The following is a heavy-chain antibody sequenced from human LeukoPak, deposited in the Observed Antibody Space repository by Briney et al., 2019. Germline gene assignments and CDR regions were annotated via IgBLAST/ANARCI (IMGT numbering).Heavy chain of an antibody. V-gene: IGHV3-21*01. CDR1: GFTFSSYA. Sequence: GGSLRLSCAASGFTFSSYAMSWVRQAPGKGLEWVSSISTGSSYIYYADSLKGRFTISRDNAKNSLYLQMNSLRAEDTAVYYCAELGITMIGGVWGKGTTVTISS. CDR3: AELGITMIGGV. CDR2: ISTGSSYI. D-gene: IGHD3-10*02. J-gene: IGHJ6*04.